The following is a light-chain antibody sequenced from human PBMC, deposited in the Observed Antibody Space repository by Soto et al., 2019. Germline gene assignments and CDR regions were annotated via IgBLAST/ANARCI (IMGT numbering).Light chain of an antibody. CDR3: QQSYVTPWT. J-gene: IGKJ1*01. V-gene: IGKV1-39*01. CDR1: QSISNS. CDR2: AAS. Sequence: DIQVTQSPSSLSASVGDRVTITCRASQSISNSLSWYQQKPGKAPNLVIYAASSLQSGVPSRFSGSGSGTDFTLTISSLQPEDYATYYCQQSYVTPWTFGQGTKVEIK.